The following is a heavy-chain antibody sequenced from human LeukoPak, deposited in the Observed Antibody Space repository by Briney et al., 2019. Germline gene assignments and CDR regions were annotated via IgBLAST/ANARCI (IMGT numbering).Heavy chain of an antibody. V-gene: IGHV3-7*01. CDR3: AKDRLEQWLFNWFDP. J-gene: IGHJ5*02. Sequence: GGSLRLSCAASGFTFSSYWMSWVRQAPGKGLEWVANIKQDGSEKYYVDSVKGRFTISRDNAKNSLYLQMNSLRAEDTAVYYCAKDRLEQWLFNWFDPWGQGTLVTVSS. CDR1: GFTFSSYW. CDR2: IKQDGSEK. D-gene: IGHD6-19*01.